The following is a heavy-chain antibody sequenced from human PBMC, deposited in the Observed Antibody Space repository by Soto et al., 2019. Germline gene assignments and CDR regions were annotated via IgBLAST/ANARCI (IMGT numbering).Heavy chain of an antibody. CDR3: ARLGFGGNPYYFDY. Sequence: SETLSLTCTVSGSSISSGGYYWSWIRQHPGKGLEWIGYIYYSGTTYYNPSLKSRLITSVATSKNGFSLKLSSVTAADTAVYYCARLGFGGNPYYFDYWGQGTLVTVSS. J-gene: IGHJ4*02. V-gene: IGHV4-31*03. CDR2: IYYSGTT. D-gene: IGHD2-15*01. CDR1: GSSISSGGYY.